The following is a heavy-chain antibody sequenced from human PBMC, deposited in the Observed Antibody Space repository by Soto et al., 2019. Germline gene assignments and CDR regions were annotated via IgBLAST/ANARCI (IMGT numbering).Heavy chain of an antibody. D-gene: IGHD6-19*01. V-gene: IGHV3-30*18. J-gene: IGHJ5*01. CDR1: GFTLSNTG. CDR2: ISHDGFSQ. Sequence: QVQLVESGGGVVQPGTSLRLSCVVSGFTLSNTGVHWVRQAPGKGREWVAMISHDGFSQYYLDSVKGRFTISRDNSKNTVYLQMHSLRPEDTSVYYCAKDWGSSGWYNWFDSWGQGTLVTVSS. CDR3: AKDWGSSGWYNWFDS.